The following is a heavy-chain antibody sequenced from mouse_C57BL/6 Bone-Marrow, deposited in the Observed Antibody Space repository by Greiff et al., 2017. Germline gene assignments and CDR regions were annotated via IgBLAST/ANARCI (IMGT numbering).Heavy chain of an antibody. CDR3: ALGATVVATGWYFDV. J-gene: IGHJ1*03. V-gene: IGHV1-81*01. CDR1: GYTFTSYG. Sequence: VQLQQSGAELARPGASVKLSCKASGYTFTSYGISWVKQRPGQGLEWIGEIYPRSGNTYYNEKFKGKATLTADKSSSTAYMELRSLTSEDSAVYFCALGATVVATGWYFDVWGTGTTVTVSS. CDR2: IYPRSGNT. D-gene: IGHD1-1*01.